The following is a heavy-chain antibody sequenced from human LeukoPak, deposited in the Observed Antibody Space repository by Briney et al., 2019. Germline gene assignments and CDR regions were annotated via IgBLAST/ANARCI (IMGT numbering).Heavy chain of an antibody. Sequence: GGSLRLSCAASGFTFSSYAMGWVRQAPGKGLEWVSAISGSGGSTYYADSVKGRFTISRDNSKNTLYLQMNSLRAEDTAVYYCKLEMATTRGAPLDYWGQGTLVTVSS. D-gene: IGHD5-24*01. V-gene: IGHV3-23*01. CDR1: GFTFSSYA. CDR3: KLEMATTRGAPLDY. CDR2: ISGSGGST. J-gene: IGHJ4*02.